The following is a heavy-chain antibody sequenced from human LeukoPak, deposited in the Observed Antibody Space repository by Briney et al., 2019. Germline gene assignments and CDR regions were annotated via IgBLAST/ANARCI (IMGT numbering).Heavy chain of an antibody. J-gene: IGHJ6*03. CDR2: ISGSGGST. CDR3: AKGRKEHSSGWYQPYYYYYYMDV. V-gene: IGHV3-23*01. Sequence: GGSLRLSCAASGFTFSSYAMSWVRQAPGKGLEWVSAISGSGGSTYYADSVKGRFTISRDNSKNTLYLQMNSLRAEDTAVYYCAKGRKEHSSGWYQPYYYYYYMDVWGKGTTVTVSS. CDR1: GFTFSSYA. D-gene: IGHD6-19*01.